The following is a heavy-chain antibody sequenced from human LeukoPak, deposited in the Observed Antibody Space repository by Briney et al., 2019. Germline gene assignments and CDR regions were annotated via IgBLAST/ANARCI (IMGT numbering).Heavy chain of an antibody. D-gene: IGHD6-13*01. CDR1: GGSISSYY. V-gene: IGHV4-39*01. CDR3: ARQRLGYSSPLFDY. CDR2: ISYSGST. J-gene: IGHJ4*02. Sequence: SETLSLTCTVSGGSISSYYWSWIRQPPGKGLEWIGSISYSGSTYYNPSLKSRVTISVDTSKNQFSLKLSSVTAADTAVYYCARQRLGYSSPLFDYWGQGTLSTVSS.